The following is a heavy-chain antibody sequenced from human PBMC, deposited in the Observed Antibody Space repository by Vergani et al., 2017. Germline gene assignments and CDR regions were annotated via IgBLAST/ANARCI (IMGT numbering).Heavy chain of an antibody. CDR1: GGSISSGDYY. CDR3: ARDPGYCSXTSCYDHYYYYMDV. D-gene: IGHD2-2*01. V-gene: IGHV4-30-4*01. J-gene: IGHJ6*03. CDR2: IYYSGST. Sequence: QVQLQESGPGLVKPSQTLPLTCTVSGGSISSGDYYWSWIRQPPGKGLEWIGYIYYSGSTYYNPSLKSRVTISVDTSKNQFSLKLSSVTAADTAVYYCARDPGYCSXTSCYDHYYYYMDVWGKGTTVTVSS.